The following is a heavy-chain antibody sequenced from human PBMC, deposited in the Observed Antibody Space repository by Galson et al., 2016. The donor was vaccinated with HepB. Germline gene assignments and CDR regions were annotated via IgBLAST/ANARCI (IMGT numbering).Heavy chain of an antibody. CDR1: GVSVSGGAYH. V-gene: IGHV4-61*08. CDR3: AGGTLATGWGS. Sequence: ETLSPTCTVSGVSVSGGAYHCAWTRQPTGQGLEWMAHTYYHEGNRYSPSLRSPIIISLDTSKNQFSLKANSVTAADTAVYFCAGGTLATGWGSWGQGILVVVSS. D-gene: IGHD1-26*01. CDR2: TYYHEGN. J-gene: IGHJ5*02.